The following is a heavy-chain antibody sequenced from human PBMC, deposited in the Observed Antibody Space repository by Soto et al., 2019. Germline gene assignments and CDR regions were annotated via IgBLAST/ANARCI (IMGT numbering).Heavy chain of an antibody. J-gene: IGHJ3*02. D-gene: IGHD1-7*01. Sequence: QVQLQQRGAGLLKPSEALSLACAVHGETFRDYYWSWIRQPPGKGLEWTGEINHSGSTSYNPSLKSRLTISVDTSKKEFSLSLSSVTAADTALYYCVRGRTFMSRNAFDIWGQGTMVTVSS. CDR1: GETFRDYY. V-gene: IGHV4-34*02. CDR3: VRGRTFMSRNAFDI. CDR2: INHSGST.